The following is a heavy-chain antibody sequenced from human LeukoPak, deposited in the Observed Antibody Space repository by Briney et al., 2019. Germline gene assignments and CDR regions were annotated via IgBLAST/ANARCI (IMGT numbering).Heavy chain of an antibody. Sequence: GRSLRLSCAASGFTFSSYGMHWVRQAPGKGLEWVGRIKSKTDGGTTDYAAPVKGRFTISRDDSKNTLYLQMNSLKTEDTAVYYCSTWGTVTRTGLDYWGQGTLVTVSS. V-gene: IGHV3-15*01. CDR3: STWGTVTRTGLDY. J-gene: IGHJ4*02. CDR2: IKSKTDGGTT. CDR1: GFTFSSYG. D-gene: IGHD4-17*01.